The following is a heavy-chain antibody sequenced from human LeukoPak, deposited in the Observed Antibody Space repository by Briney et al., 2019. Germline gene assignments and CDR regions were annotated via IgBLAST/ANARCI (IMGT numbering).Heavy chain of an antibody. D-gene: IGHD6-13*01. CDR2: ISGSGGST. J-gene: IGHJ4*02. CDR3: AKSSSSWYRFDY. Sequence: GGSLRLSCAASGFTFSSYAMSWVRQAPGKGLEWVSAISGSGGSTYYADSVKGRFTSSSDNSKNTLYLQMHIWRAEDTAVYYCAKSSSSWYRFDYWGQGTLVTVSS. V-gene: IGHV3-23*01. CDR1: GFTFSSYA.